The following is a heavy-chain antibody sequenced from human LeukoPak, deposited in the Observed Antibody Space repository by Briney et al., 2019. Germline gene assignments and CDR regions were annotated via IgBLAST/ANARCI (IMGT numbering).Heavy chain of an antibody. CDR2: IRSKAYGGTT. CDR3: TRVRSSGWSDAFDI. V-gene: IGHV3-49*03. Sequence: GGSLRLSCTASGFTFGDYVMSWFRQAPGKGLEWVGFIRSKAYGGTTEYAASVKGRFTISRDDSKSIAYLQMNSLKTEDTAVYYCTRVRSSGWSDAFDIWGQGTMVTVSS. D-gene: IGHD6-19*01. J-gene: IGHJ3*02. CDR1: GFTFGDYV.